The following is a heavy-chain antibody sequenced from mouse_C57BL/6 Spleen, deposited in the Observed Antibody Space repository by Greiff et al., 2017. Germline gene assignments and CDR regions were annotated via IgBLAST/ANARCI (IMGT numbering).Heavy chain of an antibody. J-gene: IGHJ4*01. CDR3: ARIYDGYYVRYAMDY. CDR2: INPDSSTI. Sequence: EVKLLESGGGLVQPGGSLKLSCAASGIDFSRYWMSWVRRAPGQGLEWIGEINPDSSTINYAPSLKDKFIISRDNAKNTLYLQMSKVRSEDTALYYCARIYDGYYVRYAMDYWGQGTSVTVSS. D-gene: IGHD2-3*01. V-gene: IGHV4-1*01. CDR1: GIDFSRYW.